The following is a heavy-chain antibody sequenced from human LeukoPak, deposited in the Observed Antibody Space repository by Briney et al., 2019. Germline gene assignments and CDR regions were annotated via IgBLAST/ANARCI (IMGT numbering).Heavy chain of an antibody. D-gene: IGHD6-6*01. CDR1: GFTFSSYG. CDR2: ISYNENNK. CDR3: ARGTLIITALIDY. Sequence: GRSLRLSCAASGFTFSSYGMHWVRQAPGKGLEWVAVISYNENNKYYADSVKGRFTISRDNAKSTLYLQMNSLRAEDTAVYYCARGTLIITALIDYWGQGTLVTVSS. J-gene: IGHJ4*02. V-gene: IGHV3-30*03.